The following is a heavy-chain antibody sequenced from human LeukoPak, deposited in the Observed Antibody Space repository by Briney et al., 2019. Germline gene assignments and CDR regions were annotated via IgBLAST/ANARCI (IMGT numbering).Heavy chain of an antibody. V-gene: IGHV3-30*18. CDR1: GFTFSSHG. Sequence: GRSLRLSCEASGFTFSSHGIHWVRQAPGKGLEWVAFISYDGSDKYYADSVKGRFSIPRDNSKNTLYLQMNSLRAEDTAVYHCAKLVARTSSDFWGQGTLVTVSS. CDR3: AKLVARTSSDF. D-gene: IGHD2-15*01. CDR2: ISYDGSDK. J-gene: IGHJ4*02.